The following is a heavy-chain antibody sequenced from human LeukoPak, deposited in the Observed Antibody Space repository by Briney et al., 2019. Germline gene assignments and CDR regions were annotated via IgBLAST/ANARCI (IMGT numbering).Heavy chain of an antibody. V-gene: IGHV1-18*01. CDR3: ARLPLGYCSGTSCLD. CDR1: GYTFTNFG. Sequence: ASVKVSCKASGYTFTNFGISWVRQAPGQGLEWMGWISAYNGNTNYAQKVQGRVTMTADTSTSTAYMELRSLRSDDTAVYYCARLPLGYCSGTSCLDWGRGTLVTVSS. J-gene: IGHJ4*02. D-gene: IGHD2-2*01. CDR2: ISAYNGNT.